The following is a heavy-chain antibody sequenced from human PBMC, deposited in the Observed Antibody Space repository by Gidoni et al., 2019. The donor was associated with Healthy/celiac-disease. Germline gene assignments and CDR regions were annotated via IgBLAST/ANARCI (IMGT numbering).Heavy chain of an antibody. J-gene: IGHJ5*02. CDR1: VFSLSSARMG. CDR2: IFSNDEK. D-gene: IGHD5-18*01. CDR3: ARIRGSYGFDNWFDP. Sequence: FTLKASGPVLMKPTQTLTLTCTVSVFSLSSARMGVSWIRQPPGKALEWLAHIFSNDEKSYSTSLKCRLTISKDTSKSHVVLTMPNMDPVATATYYCARIRGSYGFDNWFDPWGQGTLVTVSS. V-gene: IGHV2-26*01.